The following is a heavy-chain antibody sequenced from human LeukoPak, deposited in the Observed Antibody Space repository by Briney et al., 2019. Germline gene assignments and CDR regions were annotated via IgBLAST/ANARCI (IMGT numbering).Heavy chain of an antibody. CDR1: GFPFKNYG. J-gene: IGHJ4*02. V-gene: IGHV3-23*01. CDR3: ATSSRTYSSTDY. Sequence: GGSLRLSCAASGFPFKNYGMNWVRQAPGKGLEWVSTISGSGTRTYYADSVKGRFTISRDNSKNTLYLQVSSLRADDTAVYYCATSSRTYSSTDYWGQGTLVTVSS. D-gene: IGHD6-13*01. CDR2: ISGSGTRT.